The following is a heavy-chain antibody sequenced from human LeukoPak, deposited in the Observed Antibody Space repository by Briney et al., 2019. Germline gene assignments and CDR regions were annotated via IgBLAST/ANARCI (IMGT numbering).Heavy chain of an antibody. V-gene: IGHV3-74*01. Sequence: GGSLRLSCAASGFTFSSYWMHWVRHAPGKGLVWVSRINSDGSSTSYADSVKGRFTISRDNAKNTLYLQMNSLRAEDTAVYYCARSPTGYYYYYGMDVWGQGTTVTVSS. CDR3: ARSPTGYYYYYGMDV. J-gene: IGHJ6*02. CDR2: INSDGSST. CDR1: GFTFSSYW.